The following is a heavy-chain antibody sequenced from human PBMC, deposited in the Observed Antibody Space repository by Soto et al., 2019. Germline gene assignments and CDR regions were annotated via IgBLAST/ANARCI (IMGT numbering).Heavy chain of an antibody. D-gene: IGHD1-7*01. V-gene: IGHV5-51*01. CDR1: GYSFTSYW. Sequence: GESLKISCKGSGYSFTSYWIGRVRQMPGKGLGWMGIIYPGDSDTRYSPSFQGQVTISADKSISTAYLQWSSLKASDTAMYYCATQTGTTSRWFDPWGQGTLVTVSS. J-gene: IGHJ5*02. CDR2: IYPGDSDT. CDR3: ATQTGTTSRWFDP.